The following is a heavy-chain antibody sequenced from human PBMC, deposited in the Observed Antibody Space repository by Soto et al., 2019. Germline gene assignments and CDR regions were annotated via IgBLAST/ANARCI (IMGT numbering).Heavy chain of an antibody. D-gene: IGHD3-22*01. J-gene: IGHJ4*02. CDR3: ARALTYYYDIDY. Sequence: EVQLVESGGGLVQPGGSLRLSCAASGFTFSSYWMHWVRQAPGKGLVWVSRINSDGSRTTYADSVKGRFTISRDNAKIMLHLQMNSLRAEDTAVYYCARALTYYYDIDYWGQGTLVTVSS. CDR1: GFTFSSYW. CDR2: INSDGSRT. V-gene: IGHV3-74*01.